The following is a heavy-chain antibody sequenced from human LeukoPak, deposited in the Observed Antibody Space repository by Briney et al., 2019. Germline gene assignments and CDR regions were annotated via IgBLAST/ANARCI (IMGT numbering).Heavy chain of an antibody. V-gene: IGHV4-30-2*01. D-gene: IGHD4-17*01. J-gene: IGHJ5*02. Sequence: SQSMSLTCAVSGGSISSGGYSWSWIRQPPGKGLEWIGYIYHSGSTYYNPSLKSRVTISVDRAKYQCSLKLSSVTAADTAVYYCARAQPYGDSPYRWFDPWGQGTLVTVSS. CDR1: GGSISSGGYS. CDR2: IYHSGST. CDR3: ARAQPYGDSPYRWFDP.